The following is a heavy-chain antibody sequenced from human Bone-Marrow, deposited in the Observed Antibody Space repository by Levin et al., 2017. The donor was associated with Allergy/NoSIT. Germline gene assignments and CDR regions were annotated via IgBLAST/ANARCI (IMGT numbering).Heavy chain of an antibody. CDR1: GGSINNYH. CDR3: ARDRVVASSGTYYYYGMAV. Sequence: SQTLSLTCIVSGGSINNYHWSWIRQPPGKGLEWIGYIYYSGSTNYNPSLKSRVTMSVDTSKNQFSLTLNSVTAADTAVYYCARDRVVASSGTYYYYGMAVWGQGTTVTVSS. V-gene: IGHV4-59*01. D-gene: IGHD2-15*01. J-gene: IGHJ6*01. CDR2: IYYSGST.